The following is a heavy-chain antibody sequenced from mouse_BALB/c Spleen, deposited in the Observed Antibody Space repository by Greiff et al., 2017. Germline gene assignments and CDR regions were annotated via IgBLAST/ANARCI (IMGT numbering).Heavy chain of an antibody. V-gene: IGHV14-1*02. J-gene: IGHJ3*01. D-gene: IGHD2-4*01. CDR3: ARSTMITTRFAY. CDR2: IDPENGNT. CDR1: GFNIKDYY. Sequence: DVQLQESGAELVRPGALVKLSCKASGFNIKDYYMHWVKQRPEQGLEWIGWIDPENGNTIYDPKFQGKASITADTSSNTAYLQLSSLTSEDTAVYYCARSTMITTRFAYWGQGTLVTVSA.